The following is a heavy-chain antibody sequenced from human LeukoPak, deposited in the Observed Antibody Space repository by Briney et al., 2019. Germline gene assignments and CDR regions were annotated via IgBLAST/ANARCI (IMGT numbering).Heavy chain of an antibody. V-gene: IGHV3-7*01. CDR2: IKQDGSEK. Sequence: GGSLRLSCAASGFTFSSYWMSWVRQAPGKGLEWVANIKQDGSEKYYVDSVKGRFSISRDNAKNSLYLQMNSLRAEDTAVYYCARDRARYFDWFPGLDAFDIWGQGTKVTVSS. CDR3: ARDRARYFDWFPGLDAFDI. CDR1: GFTFSSYW. D-gene: IGHD3-9*01. J-gene: IGHJ3*02.